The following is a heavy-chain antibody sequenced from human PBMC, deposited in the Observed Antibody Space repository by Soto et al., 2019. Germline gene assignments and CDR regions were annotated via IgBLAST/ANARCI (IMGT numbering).Heavy chain of an antibody. CDR2: VFHTGTT. V-gene: IGHV4-4*02. CDR3: ARSAGWYAVHS. CDR1: GDSVSSPYY. Sequence: QVQLQESGPGLVKPSGTLSLTCAVSGDSVSSPYYWCWVRQPPGKGLEWIGEVFHTGTTGYNPSLRSRVTISMDKSNNQFALGLTSVTAADTAVYYCARSAGWYAVHSWGPGTLVIVSS. J-gene: IGHJ4*02. D-gene: IGHD6-19*01.